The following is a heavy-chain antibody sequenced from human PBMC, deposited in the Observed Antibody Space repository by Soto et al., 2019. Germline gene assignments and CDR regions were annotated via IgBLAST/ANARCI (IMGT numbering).Heavy chain of an antibody. D-gene: IGHD6-13*01. Sequence: GASVKVSCKASGGTFSSYAISWVRQAPGQGLEWTGGIIPIFGTANYAQKFQGRVTITADESTSTAYMELSSLRSEDTAVYYCARDSSSWSFFDPWGQGTLVTVSS. CDR1: GGTFSSYA. J-gene: IGHJ5*02. CDR3: ARDSSSWSFFDP. V-gene: IGHV1-69*13. CDR2: IIPIFGTA.